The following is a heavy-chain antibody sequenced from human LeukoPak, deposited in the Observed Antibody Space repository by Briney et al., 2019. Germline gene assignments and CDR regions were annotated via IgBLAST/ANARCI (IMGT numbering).Heavy chain of an antibody. CDR2: ISAYNDNT. V-gene: IGHV1-18*01. Sequence: GASVKVSCKASGYTFASYGVTWVRQAPGQGLEWMAWISAYNDNTNYAQKLQGRVTMTTDKSTRTAYMEMRSLRSDDTAGYYCARRADRGNWFDAWGQGTLVTVSS. CDR3: ARRADRGNWFDA. CDR1: GYTFASYG. J-gene: IGHJ5*02. D-gene: IGHD3-10*01.